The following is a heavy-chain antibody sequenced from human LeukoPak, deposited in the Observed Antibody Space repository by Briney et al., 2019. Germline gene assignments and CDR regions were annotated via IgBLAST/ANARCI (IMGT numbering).Heavy chain of an antibody. D-gene: IGHD6-13*01. CDR3: ARDRGSSRPNRYFQH. Sequence: SQTLSLTCTVSGGSISSGDYYWSWIRQPPGKGLEWIGYIYYSGSTNYNPSLKSRVTISVDKSKNQFSLKLSSVTAADTAVYYCARDRGSSRPNRYFQHWGQGTLVTVSS. CDR2: IYYSGST. J-gene: IGHJ1*01. V-gene: IGHV4-30-4*01. CDR1: GGSISSGDYY.